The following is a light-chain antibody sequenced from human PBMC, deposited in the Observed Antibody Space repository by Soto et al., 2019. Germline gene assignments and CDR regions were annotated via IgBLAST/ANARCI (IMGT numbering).Light chain of an antibody. J-gene: IGLJ1*01. V-gene: IGLV2-14*01. Sequence: QSALTQFASVSGSPGQSIAISCTGTSSDVGAYNYVSWYQQHPGKAPKLMIYEVSSRPSGVSNRFSGSKSGNTASLTISGLQAEDEDDYYCSSYTSGSAYVFGTGTKLTVL. CDR3: SSYTSGSAYV. CDR2: EVS. CDR1: SSDVGAYNY.